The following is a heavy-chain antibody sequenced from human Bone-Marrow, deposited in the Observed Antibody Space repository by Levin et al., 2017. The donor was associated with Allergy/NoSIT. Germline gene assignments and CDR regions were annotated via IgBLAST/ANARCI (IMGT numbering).Heavy chain of an antibody. CDR2: MSYDGSEK. J-gene: IGHJ4*02. V-gene: IGHV3-30-3*01. Sequence: GESLKISCATSGFTVGSYGMHWVRQAPGKGLEWVAFMSYDGSEKSYADSVKGRFTISRAKSKNTLYLQMDSLRRSDTGVYVCARVFSDYYVDYWGQGTLVTVSP. D-gene: IGHD2-21*02. CDR3: ARVFSDYYVDY. CDR1: GFTVGSYG.